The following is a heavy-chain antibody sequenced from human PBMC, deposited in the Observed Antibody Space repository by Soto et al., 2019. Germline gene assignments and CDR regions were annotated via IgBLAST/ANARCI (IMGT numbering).Heavy chain of an antibody. CDR1: GYTFTTYY. D-gene: IGHD3-22*01. V-gene: IGHV1-46*01. Sequence: QVQLVQSGAEVKKPGASVKVSCKASGYTFTTYYLHWVRQAPGQGLEWMGIINPSGGNTNYAQNFQGRVTMTRDTPTSTIDMELSSLRCEDTAVYYCARKGPYDSRAYSDVDVWGQGTTVTVSS. CDR2: INPSGGNT. J-gene: IGHJ6*02. CDR3: ARKGPYDSRAYSDVDV.